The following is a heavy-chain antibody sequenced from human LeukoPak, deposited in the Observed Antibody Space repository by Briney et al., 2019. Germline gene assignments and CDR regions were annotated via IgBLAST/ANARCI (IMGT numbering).Heavy chain of an antibody. D-gene: IGHD5-18*01. CDR2: IDYTGRT. CDR3: ARQPEIEYSYGFGDY. CDR1: GGSIRSANFF. V-gene: IGHV4-39*01. J-gene: IGHJ4*02. Sequence: SETLSLTYIVSGGSIRSANFFWGWFRQPPGKGPEWIGTIDYTGRTFYSPSVTSRVTVSLDTSENQFSLRLTSMTAADTAVYYCARQPEIEYSYGFGDYWGQGRLVTVTS.